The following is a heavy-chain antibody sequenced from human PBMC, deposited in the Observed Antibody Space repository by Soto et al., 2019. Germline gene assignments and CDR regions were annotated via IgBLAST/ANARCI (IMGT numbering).Heavy chain of an antibody. D-gene: IGHD6-13*01. CDR2: ISGSGGST. J-gene: IGHJ4*02. V-gene: IGHV3-23*01. CDR1: GFTFSSYA. Sequence: GGSLRLSCAASGFTFSSYAMSWVRKAPGKGLEGVSAISGSGGSTYYADSVKGRFTISRDNSKNTLYLQMNSLRAEDTAVYYCAKDLSGYSSSWYVYWGQGTLVTVSS. CDR3: AKDLSGYSSSWYVY.